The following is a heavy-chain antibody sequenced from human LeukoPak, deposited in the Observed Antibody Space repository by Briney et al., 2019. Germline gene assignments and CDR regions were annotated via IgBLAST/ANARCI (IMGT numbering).Heavy chain of an antibody. CDR3: AKDHYYDSSGLSYFDY. V-gene: IGHV3-30*02. CDR1: GFTIRSYG. D-gene: IGHD3-22*01. J-gene: IGHJ4*02. CDR2: IRYDGSNK. Sequence: GGSLRLSCAASGFTIRSYGMHWVRQAPGKGLEWVAFIRYDGSNKYYADSVKGRFTISRDNSKNTLYLQMNSLRAEDTAVYYCAKDHYYDSSGLSYFDYWGQGTLVTVSS.